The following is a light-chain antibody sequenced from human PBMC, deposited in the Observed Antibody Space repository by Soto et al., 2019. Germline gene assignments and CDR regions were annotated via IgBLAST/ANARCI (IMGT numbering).Light chain of an antibody. CDR2: EVT. Sequence: QSALTQPPSASGSPGQSVAISCTGTSSDVGGYTYVSWYQQHPGKAPKLMIYEVTQRPSGVPDRFSGSKSGNTASLTVSGLQAEDESDYYCSSYAGSNNKVFGPVTKLTVL. J-gene: IGLJ1*01. CDR3: SSYAGSNNKV. V-gene: IGLV2-8*01. CDR1: SSDVGGYTY.